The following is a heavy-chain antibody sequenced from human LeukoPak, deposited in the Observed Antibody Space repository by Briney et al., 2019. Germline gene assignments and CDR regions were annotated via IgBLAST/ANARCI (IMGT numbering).Heavy chain of an antibody. D-gene: IGHD3-22*01. J-gene: IGHJ3*02. CDR3: AVTMYYYDSSRYYYGGAFDI. CDR2: INPNSGGT. CDR1: GYTFTGYY. V-gene: IGHV1-2*02. Sequence: ASVKVSCKASGYTFTGYYMHWVRQAPGQGLEWMGWINPNSGGTNYAQKFQGRVTMTRDTSISTAYMELSRLRSDDTAVYYCAVTMYYYDSSRYYYGGAFDIWGQGTMVTVSS.